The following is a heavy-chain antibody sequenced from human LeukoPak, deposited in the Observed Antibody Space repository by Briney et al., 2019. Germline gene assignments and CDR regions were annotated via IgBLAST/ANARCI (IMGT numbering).Heavy chain of an antibody. Sequence: GASVKVSCKASGYTFNTYGISWVRQAPGQGLEWMGWISVYSGDTKYAQKLQGRVTMTTDTSTSTAYMELRSLTSDDTAIYYCARDDGIGSGGYSFDYWGQGTLVTVSS. D-gene: IGHD3-10*01. CDR1: GYTFNTYG. CDR2: ISVYSGDT. CDR3: ARDDGIGSGGYSFDY. J-gene: IGHJ4*02. V-gene: IGHV1-18*01.